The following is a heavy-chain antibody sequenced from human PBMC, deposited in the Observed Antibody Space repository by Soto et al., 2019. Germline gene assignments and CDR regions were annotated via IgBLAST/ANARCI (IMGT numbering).Heavy chain of an antibody. CDR2: IYYSGST. J-gene: IGHJ5*02. Sequence: SETLSLTCTVSGGSISSSYWSWIRQPPGKGLEYIGYIYYSGSTNYKPSLKSRVTISVDTSKNQFSLKLSSVTAADTAVYYCARVDYSNLGNNWFDPWGQGTLVTVSS. CDR3: ARVDYSNLGNNWFDP. CDR1: GGSISSSY. D-gene: IGHD4-4*01. V-gene: IGHV4-59*01.